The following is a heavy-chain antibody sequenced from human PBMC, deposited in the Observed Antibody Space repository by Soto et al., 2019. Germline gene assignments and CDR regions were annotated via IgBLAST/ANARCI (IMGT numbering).Heavy chain of an antibody. J-gene: IGHJ5*02. CDR1: GYTFSSYD. V-gene: IGHV1-8*02. CDR3: ARKRFLDCFVDL. CDR2: VNPNSGDT. D-gene: IGHD3-9*01. Sequence: QMQLVQSGAEVKKPGASVKVSCKASGYTFSSYDITWVRQAAGQGLEWMGWVNPNSGDTDYTQKFQGRVTMTRDTSTHTAYMELRSLRSEDTAVYYCARKRFLDCFVDLWGQGTLVTVSS.